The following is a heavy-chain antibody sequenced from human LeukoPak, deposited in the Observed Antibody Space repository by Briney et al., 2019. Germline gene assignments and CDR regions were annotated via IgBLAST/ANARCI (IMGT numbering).Heavy chain of an antibody. CDR3: AKGGYSNGRYYYYYMDV. CDR2: ISSSGSNI. V-gene: IGHV3-11*01. CDR1: GFTFSDYY. J-gene: IGHJ6*03. Sequence: GGSLRLSCAGSGFTFSDYYMSWIRQAPGKGLEWVSYISSSGSNISYADSVKGRFTISRDNAKNSLYLQMNSLRAEDTAVYYCAKGGYSNGRYYYYYMDVWGEGTTVTVSS. D-gene: IGHD5-18*01.